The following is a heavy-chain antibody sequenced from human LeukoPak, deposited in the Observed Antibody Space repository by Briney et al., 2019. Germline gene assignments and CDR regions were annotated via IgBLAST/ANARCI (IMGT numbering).Heavy chain of an antibody. D-gene: IGHD6-19*01. CDR1: GFTFCSYA. Sequence: GRSLRLSCAASGFTFCSYAMHWVREAPGKGVEWVAVISYDGSNKYHADSVKGRFTISRDNSKNTLYLQMNSLRAEDTAVYYCARDQYSSGWYPDYWGQGTLVTVSS. J-gene: IGHJ4*02. V-gene: IGHV3-30-3*01. CDR2: ISYDGSNK. CDR3: ARDQYSSGWYPDY.